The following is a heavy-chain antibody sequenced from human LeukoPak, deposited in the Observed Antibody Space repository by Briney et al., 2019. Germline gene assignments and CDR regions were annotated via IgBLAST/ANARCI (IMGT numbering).Heavy chain of an antibody. V-gene: IGHV4-59*01. J-gene: IGHJ4*02. Sequence: SETLSLTCTVSGGSISSYYWSWIWQPPGKGLEWIGYIYYSGSTNYNPSLKSRVTISVDTSKNQFSLKLSSVTAADTAVYYCARAHVSGYSDYWGQGTLVTVSS. CDR2: IYYSGST. CDR3: ARAHVSGYSDY. D-gene: IGHD2-15*01. CDR1: GGSISSYY.